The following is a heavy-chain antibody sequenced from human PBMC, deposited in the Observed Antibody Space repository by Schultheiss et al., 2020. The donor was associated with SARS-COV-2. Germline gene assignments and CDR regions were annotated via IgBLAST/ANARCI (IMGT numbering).Heavy chain of an antibody. CDR3: AKALTATVTTTQGY. V-gene: IGHV3-30*18. CDR1: GFTFSSYG. Sequence: GGSLRLSCAASGFTFSSYGMHWVRQAPGKGLEWVAVISYDGSNKYYADSVKGRFTISRDNSKNTLYQQMNSLRAEDTAVYYCAKALTATVTTTQGYWGQGTLVTVSS. J-gene: IGHJ4*02. D-gene: IGHD4-11*01. CDR2: ISYDGSNK.